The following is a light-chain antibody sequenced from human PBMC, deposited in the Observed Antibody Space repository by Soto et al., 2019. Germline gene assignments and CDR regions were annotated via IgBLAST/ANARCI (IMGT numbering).Light chain of an antibody. J-gene: IGKJ5*01. CDR3: QQRSIWLIT. CDR2: GAS. CDR1: QSVSSSF. Sequence: VSLTKEERATLSCRASQSVSSSFLAWYQQKVGQAPRLLIYGASSRATGIPDRFSGSGSGTDFTLSISRLEPEDFAVYYCQQRSIWLITSCQVRR. V-gene: IGKV3D-20*02.